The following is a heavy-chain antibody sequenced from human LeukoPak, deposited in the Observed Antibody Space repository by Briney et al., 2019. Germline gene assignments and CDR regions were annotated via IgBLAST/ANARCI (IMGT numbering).Heavy chain of an antibody. CDR2: ISVSGGST. V-gene: IGHV3-23*01. J-gene: IGHJ4*02. Sequence: GGSLRLSCAASGFTFNNYAMRWVRQAPGKGLEWVSGISVSGGSTFYADSVKGRFTISRENSKNTLYLQMNSLRAEDTAVYYCAKGGSTSCPDYWGQGTLVTVSS. D-gene: IGHD2-2*01. CDR1: GFTFNNYA. CDR3: AKGGSTSCPDY.